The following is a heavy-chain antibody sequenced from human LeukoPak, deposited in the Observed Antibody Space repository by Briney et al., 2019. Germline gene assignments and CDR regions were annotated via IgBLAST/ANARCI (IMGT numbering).Heavy chain of an antibody. Sequence: PSETLSLTCTVSGGSISSSSYYWGWIRQPPGKGLEWIGSIYYSGSTYYNPSLKSRVTISVDTSKNQFSLKLSSVTAADTAVYYCARHFPSRAAASPLDVYFDYWGQGTLVTVSS. J-gene: IGHJ4*02. CDR3: ARHFPSRAAASPLDVYFDY. D-gene: IGHD6-6*01. CDR1: GGSISSSSYY. CDR2: IYYSGST. V-gene: IGHV4-39*01.